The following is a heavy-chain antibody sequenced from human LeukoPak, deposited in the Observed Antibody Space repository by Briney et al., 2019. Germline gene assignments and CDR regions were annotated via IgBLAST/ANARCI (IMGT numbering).Heavy chain of an antibody. V-gene: IGHV3-30*18. CDR2: ISYDASNK. J-gene: IGHJ4*02. D-gene: IGHD3-22*01. Sequence: GGSLRLSCAASGFTFGSYGMHWVRQAPGKGLEWVAVISYDASNKYYADSVKGRFTISRDNSKNTLYLQMNSLRAEDTAVYYCAKASSAPYDSSGYYLNHFDFWGPGTLVTVSS. CDR1: GFTFGSYG. CDR3: AKASSAPYDSSGYYLNHFDF.